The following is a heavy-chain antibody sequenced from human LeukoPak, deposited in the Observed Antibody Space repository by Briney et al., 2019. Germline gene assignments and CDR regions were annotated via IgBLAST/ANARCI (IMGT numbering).Heavy chain of an antibody. CDR2: VDPEDGET. V-gene: IGHV1-69-2*01. CDR3: ATVYTASASYYFDY. Sequence: ATVKISCEVSGYTFTDYYMHWVQQAPGKGLEWMGLVDPEDGETIYAEKFQGRVTITADTSTDTAYMELSSLRSEDTAVYYCATVYTASASYYFDYWGQGTLVTVSS. D-gene: IGHD5-18*01. J-gene: IGHJ4*02. CDR1: GYTFTDYY.